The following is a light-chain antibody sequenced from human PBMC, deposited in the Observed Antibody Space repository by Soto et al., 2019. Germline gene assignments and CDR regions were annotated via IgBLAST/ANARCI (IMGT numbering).Light chain of an antibody. V-gene: IGKV1-5*01. J-gene: IGKJ1*01. CDR2: DAS. CDR3: QDYTSDSGT. Sequence: QVTQSPSTLSASVGHTVVITCRPSESINNWLAWYQQKPGKAPKLLIYDASTLETGVPSRFTGSASGTEFPLTISSLQPDHFATYYCQDYTSDSGTFGQGTKVDIK. CDR1: ESINNW.